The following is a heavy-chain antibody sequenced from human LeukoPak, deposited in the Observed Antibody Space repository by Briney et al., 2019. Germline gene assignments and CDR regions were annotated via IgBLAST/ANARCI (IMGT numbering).Heavy chain of an antibody. J-gene: IGHJ4*02. Sequence: EGSLRLSCEASGFSFSNYFISWIRQAPGKGLEWVGYITNSGRSTNYADAVKGRFTISRDNAKKSVYLEMTDLRAEDNAVYYCAREASGNYHVFHSWGQGTLVTVSS. V-gene: IGHV3-11*04. CDR2: ITNSGRST. D-gene: IGHD1-26*01. CDR3: AREASGNYHVFHS. CDR1: GFSFSNYF.